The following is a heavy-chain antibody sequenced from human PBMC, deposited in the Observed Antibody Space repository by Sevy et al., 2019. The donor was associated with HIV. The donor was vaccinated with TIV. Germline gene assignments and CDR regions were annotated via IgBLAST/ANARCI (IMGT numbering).Heavy chain of an antibody. J-gene: IGHJ6*02. CDR2: ISHDGSYR. D-gene: IGHD3-16*01. CDR3: AKNRPPGGSLFSRHGMDV. Sequence: GGSLRLSCAASGFTFSTYDIHWVRQAPGKGLEWVAIISHDGSYRYYADSVRGRFSMSRDNSKNTLYLQMSVLSAEDTAVYYCAKNRPPGGSLFSRHGMDVWGRGTTVTVSS. V-gene: IGHV3-30*18. CDR1: GFTFSTYD.